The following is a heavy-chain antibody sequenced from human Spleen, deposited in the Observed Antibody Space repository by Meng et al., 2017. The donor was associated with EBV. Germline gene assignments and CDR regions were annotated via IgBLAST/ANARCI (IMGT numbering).Heavy chain of an antibody. CDR3: AKFALYGYYYFEY. CDR2: IYYSGTT. J-gene: IGHJ4*02. Sequence: VQRQTPLPGLGKPYQTLSLTFSVSGDSMNSGGYYWSWIRQPPGKGLEWIGYIYYSGTTYYNPSLKRRVTISVDTSKNQFSLKLSSVTAADTAVYYCAKFALYGYYYFEYWGQGTLVTVSS. D-gene: IGHD3-16*02. V-gene: IGHV4-30-4*01. CDR1: GDSMNSGGYY.